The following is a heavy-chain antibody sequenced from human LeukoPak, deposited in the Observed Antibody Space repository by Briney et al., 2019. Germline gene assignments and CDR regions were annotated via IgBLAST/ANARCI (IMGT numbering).Heavy chain of an antibody. D-gene: IGHD5-18*01. CDR2: ISGNGGDT. V-gene: IGHV3-23*01. CDR1: GFTFSSYA. J-gene: IGHJ4*02. CDR3: TDKYSYDY. Sequence: GGSLRLSCVASGFTFSSYAMSWVRQAPGKGLEWVSTISGNGGDTYYADSVKGRFTISRDNSKNTLYLQMNSLRAEDTAVYYCTDKYSYDYWGQGSLVTVSS.